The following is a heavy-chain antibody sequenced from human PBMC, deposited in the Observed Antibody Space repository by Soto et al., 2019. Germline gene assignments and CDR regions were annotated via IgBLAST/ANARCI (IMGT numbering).Heavy chain of an antibody. CDR2: ISAYNGNT. Sequence: QVQLVQSGAEVKKPGASVKVSCKASGYTFTSYAISWVRQAPGQGLEWMGWISAYNGNTNYAQKLQGRVTMTRDTSTSTDYMELRSLRSDDTAVYYCPRHGGYSYEDYFDYWGQGTLVTVSS. J-gene: IGHJ4*02. CDR1: GYTFTSYA. V-gene: IGHV1-18*01. CDR3: PRHGGYSYEDYFDY. D-gene: IGHD5-18*01.